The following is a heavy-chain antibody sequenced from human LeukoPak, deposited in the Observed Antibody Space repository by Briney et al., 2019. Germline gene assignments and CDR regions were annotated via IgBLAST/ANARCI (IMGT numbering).Heavy chain of an antibody. D-gene: IGHD5-18*01. CDR3: ARRYSYARSYYYYYMDV. J-gene: IGHJ6*03. CDR2: IYSGGST. V-gene: IGHV3-53*01. CDR1: GFTVSSNY. Sequence: GGSLRLSCAASGFTVSSNYMSWVRQAPGKGLECVSVIYSGGSTYYADSVKGRFTISRNNSKNTLYLQMNSLRAEDTAVYYCARRYSYARSYYYYYMDVWGKGTTVTVSS.